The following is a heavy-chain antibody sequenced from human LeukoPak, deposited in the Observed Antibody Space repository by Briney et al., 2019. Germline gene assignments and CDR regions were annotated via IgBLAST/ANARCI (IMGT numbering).Heavy chain of an antibody. V-gene: IGHV3-7*01. Sequence: PGGSLRLSCAAAGFTFSSKWMSWVRQAPGKGLEWVANIKSDGSEKYYVDSVKGRFTISRDNAKNSLFLQMNSLRAEDTAVYYCARDGSGQWPIGFWGQGTLVTVSS. CDR1: GFTFSSKW. D-gene: IGHD3-10*01. CDR2: IKSDGSEK. CDR3: ARDGSGQWPIGF. J-gene: IGHJ4*02.